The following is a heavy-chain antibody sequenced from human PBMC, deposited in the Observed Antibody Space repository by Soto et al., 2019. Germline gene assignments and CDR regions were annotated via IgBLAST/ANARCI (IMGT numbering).Heavy chain of an antibody. J-gene: IGHJ3*02. CDR3: ANRLFIYFLSGLPLDS. D-gene: IGHD1-26*01. Sequence: PGGSLRLSCAASGFTFSSQPMSWVRQAPGKGLEWVAAIAESGGGAAYVGSVEGRFTISRDNVKNMLYLQMNSLRVEDTAVYYCANRLFIYFLSGLPLDSCVQGTMVIAS. V-gene: IGHV3-23*01. CDR2: IAESGGGA. CDR1: GFTFSSQP.